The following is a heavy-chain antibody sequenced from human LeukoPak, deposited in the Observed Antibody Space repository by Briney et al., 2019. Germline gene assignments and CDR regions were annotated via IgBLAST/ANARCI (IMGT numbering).Heavy chain of an antibody. CDR2: IYSDNT. V-gene: IGHV3-53*01. Sequence: GGSLRLSCAASGFTFSSYGMSWVRQAPGKGLEWVSFIYSDNTHYSASVKGRFTISRDNSKNALYLQMNSLGAEDTDVYYCARRAGAFSHPYDYWGQGTLVTVSS. D-gene: IGHD2/OR15-2a*01. J-gene: IGHJ4*02. CDR3: ARRAGAFSHPYDY. CDR1: GFTFSSYG.